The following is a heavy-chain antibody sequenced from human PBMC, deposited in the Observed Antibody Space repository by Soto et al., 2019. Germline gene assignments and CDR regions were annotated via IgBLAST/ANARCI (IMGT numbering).Heavy chain of an antibody. CDR1: KFSFSTYA. V-gene: IGHV3-23*01. D-gene: IGHD4-17*01. Sequence: GSLRLSFAASKFSFSTYAMSWVRQAPGKGLGWVSAISNSGDNTYYTESVKGRFTISRDNSKNTLYLQMNSLTADDTAVYYCAKGRGGDYGGSFDYWGQGTLVTVSS. CDR3: AKGRGGDYGGSFDY. J-gene: IGHJ4*02. CDR2: ISNSGDNT.